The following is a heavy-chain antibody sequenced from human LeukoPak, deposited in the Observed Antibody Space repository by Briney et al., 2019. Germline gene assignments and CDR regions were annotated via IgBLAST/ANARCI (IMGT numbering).Heavy chain of an antibody. CDR1: GGSISSNY. CDR2: IYYSGST. J-gene: IGHJ4*02. D-gene: IGHD3-22*01. CDR3: ARRAYSSGYYDFDY. Sequence: SETLSLTCTVSGGSISSNYWSWIRHPPGGGLEWIGYIYYSGSTIYNPSLKSRVTISVDTSKNQFSLKLSSVTAADTAVYYCARRAYSSGYYDFDYWGQGTLVTVSS. V-gene: IGHV4-59*01.